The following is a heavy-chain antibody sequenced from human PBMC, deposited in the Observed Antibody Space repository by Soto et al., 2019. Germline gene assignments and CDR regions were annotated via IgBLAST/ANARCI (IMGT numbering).Heavy chain of an antibody. V-gene: IGHV3-64*01. CDR2: ISSNGGST. D-gene: IGHD5-18*01. Sequence: EVQLVESGGGLVQPGGSLRLSCAASGFTFSSYAMHWVRQAPGKGLEYVSAISSNGGSTSYANSVKGRFTISSDNSKNTLYLQMGSLRAEDMAVYYCARVDTAMVTRFAFDIWGQGTMVTVSS. J-gene: IGHJ3*02. CDR1: GFTFSSYA. CDR3: ARVDTAMVTRFAFDI.